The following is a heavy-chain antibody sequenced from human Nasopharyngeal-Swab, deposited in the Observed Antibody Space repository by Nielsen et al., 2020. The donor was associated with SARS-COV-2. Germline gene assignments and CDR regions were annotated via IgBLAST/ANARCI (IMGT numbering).Heavy chain of an antibody. D-gene: IGHD6-13*01. J-gene: IGHJ6*02. CDR3: AKSPITAAGPYFYGMDV. CDR1: GFTFDDYA. Sequence: SLKISCAASGFTFDDYAMHWVRQAPGKGLEWVSCISWNSGTIGYADSVKGRFTISRDNAKNSLYLQMNSLRAEDTAVYYCAKSPITAAGPYFYGMDVWSQGTTITVSS. CDR2: ISWNSGTI. V-gene: IGHV3-9*01.